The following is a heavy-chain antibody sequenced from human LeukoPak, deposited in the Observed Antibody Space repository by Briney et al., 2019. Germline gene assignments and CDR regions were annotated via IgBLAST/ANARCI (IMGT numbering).Heavy chain of an antibody. CDR2: ISSSSSYI. J-gene: IGHJ5*02. D-gene: IGHD2-2*03. V-gene: IGHV3-21*01. CDR1: GFTFSSYS. Sequence: PGGSLRLSCAASGFTFSSYSMNWVRQAPGKALEWVSSISSSSSYIYYADSVKGRFTISRDNAKNSLYLQMNSLRAEDTAVYYCAREDGYCSSTSCRGKNWFDPWGQGTLVTVSS. CDR3: AREDGYCSSTSCRGKNWFDP.